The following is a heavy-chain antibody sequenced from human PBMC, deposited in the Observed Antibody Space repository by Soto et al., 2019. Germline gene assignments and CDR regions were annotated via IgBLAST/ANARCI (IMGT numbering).Heavy chain of an antibody. Sequence: QVQLVESGGGVVQPGRSLRLSCAASGFTFSSYAMHWVRQAPGKGLEWVAVISYDGSNKYYADSVKGRFTISRDNSKNTLYLQMNSLRAEDTAVYYCARAGWFGELLNRDYYGMDVWGQGTTVTVSS. D-gene: IGHD3-10*01. J-gene: IGHJ6*02. CDR2: ISYDGSNK. CDR1: GFTFSSYA. CDR3: ARAGWFGELLNRDYYGMDV. V-gene: IGHV3-30-3*01.